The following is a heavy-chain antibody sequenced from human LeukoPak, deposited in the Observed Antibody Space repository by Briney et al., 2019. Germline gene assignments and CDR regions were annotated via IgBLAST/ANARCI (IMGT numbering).Heavy chain of an antibody. CDR2: LYNGGNT. CDR3: ATEVAEGGPQDY. CDR1: GFTVSSNY. Sequence: GGSLRLSCAVSGFTVSSNYMSWVRQAPGKGLEWVSVLYNGGNTYYADSVKGRFTVSRDNSKNTLYLQMNSLRAEDTGLYYCATEVAEGGPQDYWGQGTLVTVSS. J-gene: IGHJ4*02. V-gene: IGHV3-53*05. D-gene: IGHD2-15*01.